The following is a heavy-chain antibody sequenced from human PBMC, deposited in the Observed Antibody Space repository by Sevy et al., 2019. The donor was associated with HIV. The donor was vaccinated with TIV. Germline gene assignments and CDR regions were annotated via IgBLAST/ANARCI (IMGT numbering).Heavy chain of an antibody. Sequence: SETLSLTCTVSGGSISSGSYYWSWIRQPAGKGLEWIGRIYSSGSTNYNPSLRSRVTMSVDTSKNQFSLKLTSVTVADTAVYYCARVGDSSGYFDAFDIWGQGTMVTVSS. J-gene: IGHJ3*02. D-gene: IGHD3-22*01. CDR1: GGSISSGSYY. V-gene: IGHV4-61*02. CDR2: IYSSGST. CDR3: ARVGDSSGYFDAFDI.